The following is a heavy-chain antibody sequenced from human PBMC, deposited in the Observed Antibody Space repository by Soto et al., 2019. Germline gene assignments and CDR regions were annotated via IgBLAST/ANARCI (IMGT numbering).Heavy chain of an antibody. Sequence: KPSETLSLTCTVSGGSISSGGYYWSWIRQHPGKGLEWIGYIYYSGSTYYNPSLKSRVTISVDTSKNQFSLKLSSVTAADTAVYYCARGSGXFRSYYDFWSGYSPPNDYWGQGTLVTVSS. D-gene: IGHD3-3*01. CDR3: ARGSGXFRSYYDFWSGYSPPNDY. CDR2: IYYSGST. V-gene: IGHV4-31*03. J-gene: IGHJ4*02. CDR1: GGSISSGGYY.